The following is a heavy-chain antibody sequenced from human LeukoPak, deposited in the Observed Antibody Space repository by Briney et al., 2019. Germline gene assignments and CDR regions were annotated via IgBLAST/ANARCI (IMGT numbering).Heavy chain of an antibody. V-gene: IGHV4-39*01. CDR1: GDSISSSFYY. J-gene: IGHJ4*02. CDR2: FYYSGST. D-gene: IGHD3-22*01. CDR3: ARLVHDSRGYYFDY. Sequence: SETLSLTCTVSGDSISSSFYYWGWIRQPPGKGLEWIGSFYYSGSTYYNPSLKSRLTISVDTSKNQFSLKLSSVTAADTAVYHCARLVHDSRGYYFDYWGQGTLVTVSS.